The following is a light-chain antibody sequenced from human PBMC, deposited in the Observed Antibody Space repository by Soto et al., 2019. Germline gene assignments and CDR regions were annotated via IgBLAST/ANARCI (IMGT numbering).Light chain of an antibody. CDR3: NSYTTTSTYV. CDR2: EVS. CDR1: STDIGSYNY. J-gene: IGLJ1*01. Sequence: QSALTQPASVSGSPGQSITISCTGTSTDIGSYNYVSWYQQHPGKAPKLMIYEVSNRPSGVSNRFSGSKSGNTASLTISGLQAEDEADYYCNSYTTTSTYVFGTGIKVTVL. V-gene: IGLV2-14*01.